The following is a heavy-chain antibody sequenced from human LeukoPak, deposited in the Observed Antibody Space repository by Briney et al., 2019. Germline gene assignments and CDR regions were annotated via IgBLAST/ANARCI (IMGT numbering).Heavy chain of an antibody. J-gene: IGHJ4*02. V-gene: IGHV1-2*06. Sequence: GASVKVSCKASGYTFTGYYMHWVRQAPGQGLEWMGRINPNSGGTNYAQKFQGRVTMTRDTSISTAYMELSRLRSGDTAVYYCARADYGDYVEGFDYWGQGTLVTVSS. CDR2: INPNSGGT. CDR3: ARADYGDYVEGFDY. CDR1: GYTFTGYY. D-gene: IGHD4-17*01.